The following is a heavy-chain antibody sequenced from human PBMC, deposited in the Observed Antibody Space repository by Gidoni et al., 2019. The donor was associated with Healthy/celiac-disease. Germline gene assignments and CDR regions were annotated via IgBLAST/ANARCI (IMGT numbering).Heavy chain of an antibody. CDR2: INPSGGST. Sequence: QVQLVQSGAEVKKPGASVKVSCTASGYTVTSYYMHWVRQAPGQGLEWMGIINPSGGSTSYAQKFQGRVTMTRDTSTSTVYMELSSLRSEDTAVYYCARETLATGDYWGQGTLVTVSS. J-gene: IGHJ4*02. CDR1: GYTVTSYY. V-gene: IGHV1-46*03. CDR3: ARETLATGDY. D-gene: IGHD1-26*01.